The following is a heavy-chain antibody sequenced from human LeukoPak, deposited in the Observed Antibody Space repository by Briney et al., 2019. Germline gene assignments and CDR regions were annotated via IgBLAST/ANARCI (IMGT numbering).Heavy chain of an antibody. CDR1: GGSISSHY. V-gene: IGHV4-59*11. J-gene: IGHJ6*03. CDR3: ARVDSSGYRHGPLDYYYMDV. Sequence: PSETLSLTCTVSGGSISSHYWSWIRQPLGKGLEWIGYIYYSGSTNYNPSLKSRVTISVDTSKNQFSLKLSSVTAADTAVYYCARVDSSGYRHGPLDYYYMDVWGKGTTVTVSS. CDR2: IYYSGST. D-gene: IGHD3-22*01.